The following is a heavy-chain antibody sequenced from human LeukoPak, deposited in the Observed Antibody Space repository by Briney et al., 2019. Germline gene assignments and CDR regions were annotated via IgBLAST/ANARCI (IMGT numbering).Heavy chain of an antibody. CDR2: IYHSGST. CDR1: GGSISSGGYS. D-gene: IGHD3-3*01. Sequence: SETLCLTCAASGGSISSGGYSWSWIRRPPGKGLEWIGYIYHSGSTYYNPSLKSRVTISVDRSKNQFSLKLSSVTAADTAVYYCARGIYYDFWSGYRGVGWFDPWGQGTLVTVSS. V-gene: IGHV4-30-2*01. J-gene: IGHJ5*02. CDR3: ARGIYYDFWSGYRGVGWFDP.